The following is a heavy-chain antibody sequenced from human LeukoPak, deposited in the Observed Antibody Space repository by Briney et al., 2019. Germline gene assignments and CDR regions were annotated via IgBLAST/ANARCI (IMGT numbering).Heavy chain of an antibody. CDR3: ARGGYYDILTGYQTGNFDY. CDR2: IYPGDSDT. V-gene: IGHV5-51*01. J-gene: IGHJ4*02. D-gene: IGHD3-9*01. CDR1: GYSFTSYW. Sequence: ESLKISCKGSGYSFTSYWIGWVRQMPGKGLEWMGIIYPGDSDTRYSPSFQGQVTISADKSISTAYLQWSSLKASDTAMYYCARGGYYDILTGYQTGNFDYWGQGTLVTVSS.